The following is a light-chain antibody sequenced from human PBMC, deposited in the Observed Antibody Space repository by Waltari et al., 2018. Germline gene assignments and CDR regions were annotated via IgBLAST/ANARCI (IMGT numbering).Light chain of an antibody. V-gene: IGKV1-9*01. CDR2: AAS. CDR1: QGISSY. CDR3: QQLNSYLT. Sequence: IQLTQSPSSLSASVGDRVNIPCRASQGISSYLAWYQQKPGKAPNLLLYAASTLQSGVPSRFSGSGSGTDFTLTISSLQPEDFATYYCQQLNSYLTFGQGTRL. J-gene: IGKJ5*01.